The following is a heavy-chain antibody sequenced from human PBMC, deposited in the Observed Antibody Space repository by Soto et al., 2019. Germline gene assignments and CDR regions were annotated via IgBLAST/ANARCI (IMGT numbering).Heavy chain of an antibody. Sequence: GGSLRPSCEASGFTFNSHAIHWVRQAPGKWLEWVAVISYDGRRKFYADSVKGRFTLSRDNSQNTMYRQVNSLRPEDTAVYFCARGWPGDTPLSYGMDVWGQGTTVTVSS. CDR1: GFTFNSHA. V-gene: IGHV3-30-3*01. J-gene: IGHJ6*02. CDR2: ISYDGRRK. D-gene: IGHD1-1*01. CDR3: ARGWPGDTPLSYGMDV.